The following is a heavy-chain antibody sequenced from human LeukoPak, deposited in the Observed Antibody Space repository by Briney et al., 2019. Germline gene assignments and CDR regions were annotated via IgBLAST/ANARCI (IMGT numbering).Heavy chain of an antibody. V-gene: IGHV3-30*01. CDR2: ISYDGSNK. J-gene: IGHJ6*03. D-gene: IGHD3-3*01. Sequence: PGGSLRLSCAASGFTFSSYAMHWVRQAPGKGLEWVAVISYDGSNKYYADSVKGRFTISRDNSKNTLYLQMNSLRAEDTAVYYCARAGPDSFWSGYYTYYYYMDVWGKGTTVTVSS. CDR1: GFTFSSYA. CDR3: ARAGPDSFWSGYYTYYYYMDV.